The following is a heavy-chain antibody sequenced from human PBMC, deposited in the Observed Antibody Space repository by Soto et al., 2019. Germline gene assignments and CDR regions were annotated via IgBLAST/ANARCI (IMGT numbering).Heavy chain of an antibody. V-gene: IGHV3-23*01. D-gene: IGHD3-10*01. CDR1: GFTFSSYA. Sequence: EVQLLESGGGLVQPGGSLRLSCAASGFTFSSYAMSWVRQAPGKGLEWVSAISGSGGSTYYADSVKGRFTISRDNSKNTLYLQMNSLRAEDTAVYYCAIDTYYYGSGSRDYWGQGTLFTVSS. J-gene: IGHJ4*02. CDR2: ISGSGGST. CDR3: AIDTYYYGSGSRDY.